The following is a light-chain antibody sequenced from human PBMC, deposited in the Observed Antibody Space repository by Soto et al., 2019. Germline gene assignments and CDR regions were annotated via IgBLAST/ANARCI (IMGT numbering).Light chain of an antibody. CDR1: QGISIY. Sequence: DIQVTQSPSLLSASVGDRVTITGRASQGISIYLAWYQQKPGRAPKLLIHSASTLQSGVPSRFSGSGSGTEFTLTISGLQPEDFATYYCQQYNSYSTWTFGQGTEVEIK. CDR3: QQYNSYSTWT. CDR2: SAS. J-gene: IGKJ1*01. V-gene: IGKV1-9*01.